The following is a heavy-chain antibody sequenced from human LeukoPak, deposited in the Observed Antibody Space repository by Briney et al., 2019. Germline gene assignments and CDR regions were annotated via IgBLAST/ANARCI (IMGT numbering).Heavy chain of an antibody. CDR3: ARGGADVGGIYGMDV. CDR2: ISYDGSNK. CDR1: GFTFSSYA. Sequence: PGGSLRLSCAASGFTFSSYAMHWVRQAPGKGLEWVAVISYDGSNKYYADSVKGRFTISRDNSKNTLYLQMNSLRAEGTAVYYCARGGADVGGIYGMDVWGQGTTVTVSS. V-gene: IGHV3-30-3*01. D-gene: IGHD3-10*01. J-gene: IGHJ6*02.